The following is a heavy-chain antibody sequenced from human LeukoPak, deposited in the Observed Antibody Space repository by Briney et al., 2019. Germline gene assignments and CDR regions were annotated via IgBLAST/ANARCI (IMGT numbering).Heavy chain of an antibody. D-gene: IGHD3-3*01. CDR2: IYCSGST. J-gene: IGHJ2*01. CDR3: ARDLQWDEDWYFDL. Sequence: SETLSLTCTVSGGTIRSYYTSWSRHPPGKRLERIWYIYCSGSTNYNPSLQSRVTISVDTSKNQFSLKLSSVTAADTAVYYCARDLQWDEDWYFDLWGRGTLVTVSS. CDR1: GGTIRSYY. V-gene: IGHV4-59*01.